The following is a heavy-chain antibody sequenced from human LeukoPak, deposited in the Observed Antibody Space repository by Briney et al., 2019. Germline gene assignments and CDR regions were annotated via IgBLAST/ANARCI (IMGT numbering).Heavy chain of an antibody. CDR3: ARWGAFGGVTGFDY. CDR1: GFTFSSYE. Sequence: PGGSLRLSCAASGFTFSSYEMNWVRQAPGKGLEWVSYISSSGSTIYYADSVKGRFTISRDNAKNSPYLQMNSLRAEDTAVYYCARWGAFGGVTGFDYWGQGTLVTVSS. J-gene: IGHJ4*02. CDR2: ISSSGSTI. V-gene: IGHV3-48*03. D-gene: IGHD3-16*01.